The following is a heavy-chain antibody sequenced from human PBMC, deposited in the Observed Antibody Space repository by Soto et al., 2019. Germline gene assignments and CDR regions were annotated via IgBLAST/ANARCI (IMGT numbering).Heavy chain of an antibody. CDR3: ARFLEWSPSGYYYMDV. J-gene: IGHJ6*03. V-gene: IGHV4-31*03. CDR2: IYYSGST. Sequence: SETLSLTCTVSGGSISSGGYYWSWIRQHPGKGLEWIGYIYYSGSTYYNPSLKSRVTISVDTSKNQFSLKLSSGTAADTAVYYCARFLEWSPSGYYYMDVWGKGNTVTVS. CDR1: GGSISSGGYY. D-gene: IGHD3-3*01.